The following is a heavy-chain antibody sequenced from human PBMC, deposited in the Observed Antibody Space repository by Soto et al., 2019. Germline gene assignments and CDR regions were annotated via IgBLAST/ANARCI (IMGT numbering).Heavy chain of an antibody. CDR3: ARDLLDGMDV. D-gene: IGHD3-10*01. V-gene: IGHV3-21*01. Sequence: GGSMRLSCAASGFKFISYSVNWVRQAPGKGLEWVSSISSSSSYIYYADSVKGRFTISRDNAKNSLYLQMNSLRAEDTAVYYCARDLLDGMDVWGQGTTVTVSS. CDR1: GFKFISYS. CDR2: ISSSSSYI. J-gene: IGHJ6*02.